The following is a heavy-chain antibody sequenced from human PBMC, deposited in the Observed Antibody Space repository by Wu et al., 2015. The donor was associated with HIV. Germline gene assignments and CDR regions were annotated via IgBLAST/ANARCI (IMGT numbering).Heavy chain of an antibody. V-gene: IGHV1-69*01. D-gene: IGHD4-23*01. CDR2: IIPIFGTA. Sequence: QVQLVQSGAEVKKPGSSVKVSCKASGGTFSSYAISWVRQAPGQGLEWMGGIIPIFGTANYAQKFQGRVTITADESTSTAYMELSSLRSEDTAVYYXARESAPVGGNSHRDYYFDYWGQGTLV. J-gene: IGHJ4*02. CDR3: ARESAPVGGNSHRDYYFDY. CDR1: GGTFSSYA.